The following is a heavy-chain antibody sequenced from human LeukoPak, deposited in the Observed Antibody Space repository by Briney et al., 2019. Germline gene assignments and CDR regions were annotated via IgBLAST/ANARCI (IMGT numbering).Heavy chain of an antibody. CDR3: ARDREVLRYFDWSPRHRDAFDI. V-gene: IGHV3-48*01. CDR2: ISAGGENT. D-gene: IGHD3-9*01. J-gene: IGHJ3*02. Sequence: GGSLRLSCSASGFRFSDYTMDWVRQAPGKGLEWVSYISAGGENTYYAGSVRGRFTISRDNAENSLFLQMNSLRAEDTAVYYCARDREVLRYFDWSPRHRDAFDIWGQGTMVTVSS. CDR1: GFRFSDYT.